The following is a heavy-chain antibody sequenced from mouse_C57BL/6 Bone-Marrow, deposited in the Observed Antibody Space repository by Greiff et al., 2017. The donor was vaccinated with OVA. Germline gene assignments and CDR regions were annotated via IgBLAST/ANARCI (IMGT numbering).Heavy chain of an antibody. Sequence: QLQQSGAELVRPGASVKLSCTASGFNIKDDYMHWVKQRPEQGLEWIGWIDPENGDTEYASKFQGKATITADTSSNTAYLQLSSLTSEDTAVYYCTADGSYAMDYWGQGTSVTVSS. V-gene: IGHV14-4*01. CDR3: TADGSYAMDY. J-gene: IGHJ4*01. CDR1: GFNIKDDY. CDR2: IDPENGDT. D-gene: IGHD2-3*01.